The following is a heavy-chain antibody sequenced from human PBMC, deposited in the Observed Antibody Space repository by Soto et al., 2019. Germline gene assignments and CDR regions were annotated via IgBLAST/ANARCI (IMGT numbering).Heavy chain of an antibody. CDR3: ARDGVIAAAGPHYYYYGMDA. V-gene: IGHV1-69*12. Sequence: QVQLVQSGAEVKKPGSSVKVSCKASGGTFSSYAISWVRQAPGQGLEWMGGIIPIFGTANYAQKFQGRVTITADESTSTAYMELSSLRSEDTAVYYCARDGVIAAAGPHYYYYGMDAWGQGTTVTVSS. J-gene: IGHJ6*02. CDR2: IIPIFGTA. D-gene: IGHD6-13*01. CDR1: GGTFSSYA.